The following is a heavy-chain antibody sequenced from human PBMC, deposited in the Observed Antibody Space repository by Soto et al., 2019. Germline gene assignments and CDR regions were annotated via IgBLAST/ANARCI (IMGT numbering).Heavy chain of an antibody. J-gene: IGHJ6*02. Sequence: ASETLSLTCTVSGGSISSGDYYWSWIRQPPGKGLEWIGYIYYSGSTYYNPSLKSRVTISVDTSKNQFSLKLSSVTAADTAVYYCARVEIVVVPAAIHYYYGMDVWGQGTTVTVS. D-gene: IGHD2-2*01. CDR3: ARVEIVVVPAAIHYYYGMDV. V-gene: IGHV4-30-4*01. CDR1: GGSISSGDYY. CDR2: IYYSGST.